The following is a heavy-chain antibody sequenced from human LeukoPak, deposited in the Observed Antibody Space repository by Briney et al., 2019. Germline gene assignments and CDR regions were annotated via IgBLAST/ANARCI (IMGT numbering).Heavy chain of an antibody. CDR1: GGSLGSYY. D-gene: IGHD1-1*01. CDR3: ARLQPNSGECAFDI. J-gene: IGHJ3*02. V-gene: IGHV4-59*01. Sequence: SGALSLTCTVSGGSLGSYYWSWIRQPPGKGLEWIGYIYYSGSINDNPSLKSRVIISADTSKNQFSVNLSSVTAADTAVYYCARLQPNSGECAFDIWGQATMVTVS. CDR2: IYYSGSI.